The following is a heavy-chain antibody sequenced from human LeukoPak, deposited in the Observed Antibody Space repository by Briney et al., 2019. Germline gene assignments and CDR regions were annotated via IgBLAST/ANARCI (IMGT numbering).Heavy chain of an antibody. D-gene: IGHD6-13*01. CDR2: IYTSGST. Sequence: SETLSLTCTVSGGSISSYYWSWIRQPPGKGLEWIGYIYTSGSTNYNPSLKSRVTISVDTSKNQFSLKLSSVTAADTAVYYCARQVAAAGTYYYYYMDVWGKGTTVTVSS. CDR1: GGSISSYY. CDR3: ARQVAAAGTYYYYYMDV. J-gene: IGHJ6*03. V-gene: IGHV4-4*09.